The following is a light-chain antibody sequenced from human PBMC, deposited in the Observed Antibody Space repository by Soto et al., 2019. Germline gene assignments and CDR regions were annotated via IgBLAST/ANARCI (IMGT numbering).Light chain of an antibody. CDR2: DVS. Sequence: QSVLTQPASVSGSPGQSITISCTGTSSDVGGYNYVSWYQRHPGKAPKLMIYDVSNRPSGVSNRFSGPKSGNTASLTISGLQAEDEADYHCSSYTSTSIVFGTGTKVTVL. V-gene: IGLV2-14*01. CDR3: SSYTSTSIV. CDR1: SSDVGGYNY. J-gene: IGLJ1*01.